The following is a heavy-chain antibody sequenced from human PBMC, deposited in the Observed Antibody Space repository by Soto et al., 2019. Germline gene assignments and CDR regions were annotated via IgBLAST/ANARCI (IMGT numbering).Heavy chain of an antibody. D-gene: IGHD3-3*01. CDR2: IDPSDSYT. V-gene: IGHV5-10-1*01. Sequence: GESLKISCKGSGYSFTSYWISWVRQMPGKGLEWMGRIDPSDSYTNYSPSFQGHVTISADKSISTAYLQWSSLKASDTAMYYGARVPLYDFWSGYYTRDWFDPWGQGTLVTVSS. CDR3: ARVPLYDFWSGYYTRDWFDP. J-gene: IGHJ5*02. CDR1: GYSFTSYW.